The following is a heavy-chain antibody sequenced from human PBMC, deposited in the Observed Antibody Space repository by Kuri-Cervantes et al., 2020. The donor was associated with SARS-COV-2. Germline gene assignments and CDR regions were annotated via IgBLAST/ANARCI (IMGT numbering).Heavy chain of an antibody. J-gene: IGHJ6*03. D-gene: IGHD3-3*01. CDR2: ISGSGGST. CDR1: GFTFSSYA. CDR3: AREGTIFGGNYMDV. V-gene: IGHV3-23*01. Sequence: GESLKISCAASGFTFSSYAMSWVRQAPGKGLEWVSAISGSGGSTYCADSVKGRFTISRDNSKNTLYLQMNSLRAEDTAVYCCAREGTIFGGNYMDVWGKGTTVTVSS.